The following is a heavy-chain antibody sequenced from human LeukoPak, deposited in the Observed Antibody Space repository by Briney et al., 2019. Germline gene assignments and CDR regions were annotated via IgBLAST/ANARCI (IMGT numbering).Heavy chain of an antibody. J-gene: IGHJ4*02. CDR3: AREDNWNSKFFDY. D-gene: IGHD1-7*01. CDR2: INHSGST. V-gene: IGHV4-34*01. Sequence: PSETLSLTCAVYGGSFSGYYWSWIRQPPGKGLEWIGEINHSGSTNYNPSLKSRVTISVDTSKNQFSLKLSSVTAADTAVYYCAREDNWNSKFFDYWGQGTLVTVSS. CDR1: GGSFSGYY.